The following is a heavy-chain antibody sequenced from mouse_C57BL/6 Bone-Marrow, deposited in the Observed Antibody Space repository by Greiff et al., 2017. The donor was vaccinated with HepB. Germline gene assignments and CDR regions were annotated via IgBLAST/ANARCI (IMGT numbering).Heavy chain of an antibody. CDR2: IDPSDSYT. D-gene: IGHD2-4*01. Sequence: VQLQQPGAELVMPGASVKLSCKASGYTFTSYWMHWVKQRPGQGLEWIGEIDPSDSYTNYNQKFKGKSTLTVDKSSSTAYMQLSSLTSEDSAVYYCARLGYDYDRGFAYWGRGTLVTVSA. V-gene: IGHV1-69*01. J-gene: IGHJ3*01. CDR3: ARLGYDYDRGFAY. CDR1: GYTFTSYW.